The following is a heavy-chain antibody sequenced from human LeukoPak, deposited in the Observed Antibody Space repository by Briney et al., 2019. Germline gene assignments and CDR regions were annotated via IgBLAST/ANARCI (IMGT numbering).Heavy chain of an antibody. V-gene: IGHV3-30*04. J-gene: IGHJ4*02. CDR2: ISYDGSNK. CDR3: ARDNYGLDY. CDR1: GFTFSNYA. D-gene: IGHD3-10*01. Sequence: GGSLRLPCAASGFTFSNYAMHWVRQTPGKGLEWVAVISYDGSNKYYADSVKGRFTISRDNSKNTLYLQMNSLRAEDTAVYYCARDNYGLDYWGQGTLVTVSS.